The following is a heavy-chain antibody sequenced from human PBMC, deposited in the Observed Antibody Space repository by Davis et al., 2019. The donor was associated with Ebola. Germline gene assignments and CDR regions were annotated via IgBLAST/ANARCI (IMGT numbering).Heavy chain of an antibody. V-gene: IGHV3-23*01. J-gene: IGHJ5*02. CDR1: GFTFSSYA. CDR2: ISGSGGST. Sequence: GESLKISCAASGFTFSSYAMRWVRQAPGKGLEWVSAISGSGGSTYYADSVKGRFTISRDNSKNTLYLQMNSLRAEDTAVYYCAKDGSGEQLKAWGQGTLVTVSS. D-gene: IGHD1-26*01. CDR3: AKDGSGEQLKA.